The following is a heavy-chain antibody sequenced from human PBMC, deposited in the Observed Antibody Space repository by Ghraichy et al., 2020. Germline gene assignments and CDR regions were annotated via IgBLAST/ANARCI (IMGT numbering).Heavy chain of an antibody. D-gene: IGHD4-23*01. CDR3: ARVRNDYGGRVIDY. V-gene: IGHV6-1*01. CDR1: GDSVSSNSAA. CDR2: TYYRSKWYN. J-gene: IGHJ4*02. Sequence: SQTLSLTCAISGDSVSSNSAAWNWIRQPPSRGLEWLGRTYYRSKWYNDYAVSVKSRITINPDTSKNQFSLQLNSVTPEDTAVYYCARVRNDYGGRVIDYWGQGTLVTVSS.